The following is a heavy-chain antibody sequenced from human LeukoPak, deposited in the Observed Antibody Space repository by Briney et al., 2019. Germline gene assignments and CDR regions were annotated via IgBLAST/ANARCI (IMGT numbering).Heavy chain of an antibody. Sequence: GSSVKVSCKASGGTFSSYAISWVRQAPGQGLEWMGGIIPIFGTANYAQKFQGRVTMTSDTSTSTVYMELSSLRSEDTAVYYCARAHSRSSDFDYWGQGSLVTVSS. CDR3: ARAHSRSSDFDY. CDR1: GGTFSSYA. D-gene: IGHD3-22*01. CDR2: IIPIFGTA. J-gene: IGHJ4*02. V-gene: IGHV1-69*05.